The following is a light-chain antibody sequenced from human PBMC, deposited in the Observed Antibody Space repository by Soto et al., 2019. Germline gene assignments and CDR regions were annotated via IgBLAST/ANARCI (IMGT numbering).Light chain of an antibody. CDR2: QAS. CDR1: QSIRSW. Sequence: DIQMTQSPSTLSASEGDRVTITCRASQSIRSWLAWYQQKPGKAPNLLIYQASNLKSGVPSRFSGSGSGTEYSLTISSLQPDDFATFYCQQYNSYPWTFGQVTKVEIK. CDR3: QQYNSYPWT. V-gene: IGKV1-5*03. J-gene: IGKJ1*01.